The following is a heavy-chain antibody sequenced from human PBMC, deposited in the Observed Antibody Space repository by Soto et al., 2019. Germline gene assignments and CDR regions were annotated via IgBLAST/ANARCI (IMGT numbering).Heavy chain of an antibody. CDR1: GYTFTGYY. V-gene: IGHV1-2*02. CDR2: INPNSGGT. J-gene: IGHJ6*02. Sequence: ASVKVSCKASGYTFTGYYMHWVRQAPGRGLEWMGWINPNSGGTNYAQKFQGRVTMTRDTSISTAYMELSRLRSDDTAVYYCARDQDVNYYYYGMDVWGQGTTVTVSS. CDR3: ARDQDVNYYYYGMDV. D-gene: IGHD3-16*01.